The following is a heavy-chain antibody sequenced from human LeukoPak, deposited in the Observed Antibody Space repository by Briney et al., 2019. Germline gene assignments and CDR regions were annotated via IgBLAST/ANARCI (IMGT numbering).Heavy chain of an antibody. D-gene: IGHD6-13*01. Sequence: ASVKVSCKASSYTFSNHGINWVRQAPGQGLEWMGWINPKNGRTRYPEGLQGRVTMTTDTSTTTAYLELRSLTSDDTALYYCARAMGQQLVDVFDFWGQGTLVTVSS. V-gene: IGHV1-18*01. CDR3: ARAMGQQLVDVFDF. CDR1: SYTFSNHG. CDR2: INPKNGRT. J-gene: IGHJ4*02.